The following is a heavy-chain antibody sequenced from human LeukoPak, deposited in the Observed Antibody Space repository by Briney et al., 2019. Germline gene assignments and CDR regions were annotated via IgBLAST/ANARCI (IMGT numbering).Heavy chain of an antibody. CDR2: ISSSSSYI. D-gene: IGHD6-13*01. CDR1: GFTFNSYA. CDR3: ARGIAAAGLDY. V-gene: IGHV3-21*01. J-gene: IGHJ4*02. Sequence: GGSLRLSCAASGFTFNSYAMSWVRQAPGKGLKWVSSISSSSSYIYYADSVKGRFTISRDNAKNSLYLQMNSLRAEDMAVYYCARGIAAAGLDYWGQGTLVTVSS.